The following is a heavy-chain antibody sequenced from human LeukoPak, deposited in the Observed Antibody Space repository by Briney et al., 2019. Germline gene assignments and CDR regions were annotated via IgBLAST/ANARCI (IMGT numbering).Heavy chain of an antibody. Sequence: SSVKVSCKASGGTFSSYAISWVRQDPGQGLEWMGRIIPIFGTANYAQKFQGRVTITTDESTSTAYMELSSLRSEDTAVYYCARELPMVRGVLDYWGQGTLVTVSS. CDR1: GGTFSSYA. J-gene: IGHJ4*02. CDR3: ARELPMVRGVLDY. V-gene: IGHV1-69*05. D-gene: IGHD3-10*01. CDR2: IIPIFGTA.